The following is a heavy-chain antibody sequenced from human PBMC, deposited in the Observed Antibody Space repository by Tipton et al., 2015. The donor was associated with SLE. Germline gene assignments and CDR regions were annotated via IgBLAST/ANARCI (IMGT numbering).Heavy chain of an antibody. CDR1: GYTFTSYY. D-gene: IGHD4-17*01. CDR3: ARDLPTVTTRYNWFDP. J-gene: IGHJ5*02. Sequence: QSGPEVKKPGASVKVSCKASGYTFTSYYMHWVRQAPGQGLEWMGIINPSGGSTSYAQKFQGRVTMTRDTSTSTVYMELSSLRSEDTAVYYCARDLPTVTTRYNWFDPWGQGPLVTVSS. CDR2: INPSGGST. V-gene: IGHV1-46*01.